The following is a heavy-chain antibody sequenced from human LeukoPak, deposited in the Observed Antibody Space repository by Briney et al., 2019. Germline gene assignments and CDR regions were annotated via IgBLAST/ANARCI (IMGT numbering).Heavy chain of an antibody. CDR3: AKGAGGFSYYNWFDP. Sequence: PSETLSLTCTVSGGSISRGTYYWSWIRQPAGKGLEWIGRIYTTGDTNYNPSLESRVTISVDTSKNQFSLKLASVTAADTAIYYCAKGAGGFSYYNWFDPWGQGTLVTVSS. V-gene: IGHV4-61*02. CDR2: IYTTGDT. J-gene: IGHJ5*02. D-gene: IGHD5-18*01. CDR1: GGSISRGTYY.